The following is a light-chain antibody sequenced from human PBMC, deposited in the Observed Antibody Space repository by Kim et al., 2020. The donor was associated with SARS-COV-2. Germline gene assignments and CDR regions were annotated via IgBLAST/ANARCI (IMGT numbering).Light chain of an antibody. V-gene: IGKV3-20*01. CDR2: GAS. Sequence: YPGERATLSCRASQSVSNSYLAWYHQKAGQAPRLLIYGASNRATDIPNRFSGSGSGTDFTLTISRLEPEDSAVYYCQQYGSAPWTFGQGTKVDIK. J-gene: IGKJ1*01. CDR1: QSVSNSY. CDR3: QQYGSAPWT.